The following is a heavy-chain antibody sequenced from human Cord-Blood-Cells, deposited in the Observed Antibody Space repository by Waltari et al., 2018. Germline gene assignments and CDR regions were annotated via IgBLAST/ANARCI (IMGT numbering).Heavy chain of an antibody. CDR3: ARGRGRSGSYYDY. D-gene: IGHD1-26*01. V-gene: IGHV1-2*04. CDR1: GYTFTGYY. CDR2: INPNSGGT. J-gene: IGHJ4*02. Sequence: QVQLVQSGAEVKKPGASVKVSCTASGYTFTGYYMPWVRQAPGQGLEWMGWINPNSGGTNYAQKFQGWVTMTRDTSISTAYMELSRLRSDDTAVYYCARGRGRSGSYYDYWGQGTLVTVSS.